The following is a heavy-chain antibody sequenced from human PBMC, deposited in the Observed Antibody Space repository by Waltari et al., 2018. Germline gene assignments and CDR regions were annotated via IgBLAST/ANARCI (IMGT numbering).Heavy chain of an antibody. J-gene: IGHJ4*02. V-gene: IGHV4-34*01. CDR2: INHSGST. CDR3: ARGLSPYYDFWSGYFGY. CDR1: GGSFSGYY. Sequence: QVQLQQWGAGLLKPSETLSLTCAVYGGSFSGYYWSWIRQPPGKGLEWIGEINHSGSTNSNPSLKSRVTISVDTSKNQFSLKLSSVTAADTAVYYCARGLSPYYDFWSGYFGYWGQGTLVTVSS. D-gene: IGHD3-3*01.